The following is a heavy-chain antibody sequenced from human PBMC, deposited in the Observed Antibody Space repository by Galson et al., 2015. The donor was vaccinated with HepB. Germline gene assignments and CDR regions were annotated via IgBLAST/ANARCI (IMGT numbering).Heavy chain of an antibody. V-gene: IGHV3-21*01. CDR1: GFTFSSYT. Sequence: LRLSCAASGFTFSSYTMNWVRQAPGKGLEWVSSISRNSIYIYNTDSVKGRFTIYRDNAKNSLYLQINSLRAEDTAVYYCARVGDAYYFGSGSYELDYWGQGTLVTVSS. CDR3: ARVGDAYYFGSGSYELDY. J-gene: IGHJ4*02. D-gene: IGHD3-10*01. CDR2: ISRNSIYI.